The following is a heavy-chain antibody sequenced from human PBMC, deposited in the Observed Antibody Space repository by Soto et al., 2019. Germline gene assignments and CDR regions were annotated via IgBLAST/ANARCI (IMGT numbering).Heavy chain of an antibody. Sequence: QVQLQESGPGLVKPSGTLSLTCAVSGGSISSSNWWSWVRQPPGKGLEWIGEIYHSGSTNYNPSLKSRFTISVDKSTNQFSLKLSSVTAADTAVYYCARSPDSSGYYPRWYYYGMDVWGQGTTVTVSS. CDR1: GGSISSSNW. V-gene: IGHV4-4*02. CDR3: ARSPDSSGYYPRWYYYGMDV. J-gene: IGHJ6*02. D-gene: IGHD3-22*01. CDR2: IYHSGST.